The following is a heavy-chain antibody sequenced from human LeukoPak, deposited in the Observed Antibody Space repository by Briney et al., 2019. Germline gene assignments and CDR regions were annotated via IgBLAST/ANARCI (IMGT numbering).Heavy chain of an antibody. J-gene: IGHJ5*02. V-gene: IGHV3-7*01. CDR1: GFTFSSYV. D-gene: IGHD3-22*01. Sequence: PGGSLRLSCAASGFTFSSYVMHWVRQAPGKGLEWVANIKQDGSEKYYVDSVKGRFTISRDNAKNSLYLQMNSLRAEDTAVYYCARDRGYYYDSSGYYQYNWFDPWGQGTLVTVSS. CDR2: IKQDGSEK. CDR3: ARDRGYYYDSSGYYQYNWFDP.